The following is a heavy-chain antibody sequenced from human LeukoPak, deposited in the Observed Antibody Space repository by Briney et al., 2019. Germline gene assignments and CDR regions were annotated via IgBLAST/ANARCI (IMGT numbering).Heavy chain of an antibody. V-gene: IGHV3-23*01. Sequence: GGSLRLSCVASGFTFSNYAVNWVRQAPGKGLEWVSCISYNGGSAHYADSVKGRFTISRDNSKNTLYLQMNSLRAEDTAVYYCARGQYCGGDCSRYFDLWGRGTLVTVSS. CDR3: ARGQYCGGDCSRYFDL. CDR2: ISYNGGSA. D-gene: IGHD2-21*02. J-gene: IGHJ2*01. CDR1: GFTFSNYA.